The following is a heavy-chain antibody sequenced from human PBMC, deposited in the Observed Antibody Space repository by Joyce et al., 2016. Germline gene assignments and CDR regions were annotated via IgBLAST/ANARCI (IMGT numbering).Heavy chain of an antibody. Sequence: EVQLLESGGGFVQPGGSLRLSCAASGFTFSTYAITWVRQAPGKGLEWVSFIRGSGRTTYYTASVKNRFAISRDNPKNTLYLQMNSLRVDDTAIYYCVKCRGAGLVPTYHFDSWGQGTLVTVSS. D-gene: IGHD3-10*01. V-gene: IGHV3-23*01. CDR3: VKCRGAGLVPTYHFDS. CDR2: IRGSGRTT. CDR1: GFTFSTYA. J-gene: IGHJ4*02.